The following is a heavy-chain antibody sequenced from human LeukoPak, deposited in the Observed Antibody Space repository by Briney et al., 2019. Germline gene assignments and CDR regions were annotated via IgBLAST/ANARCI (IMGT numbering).Heavy chain of an antibody. D-gene: IGHD2-2*01. CDR2: INSDGSST. Sequence: GGSLRLSCAASGFTFSSYWMHWVRRAPGKGLVWVSRINSDGSSTSYADSVKGRFTISRDNAKNTLYLQMNSLRAEDTAVYYCARAVSTSCYDYWGQGTLVTVSS. J-gene: IGHJ4*02. V-gene: IGHV3-74*01. CDR3: ARAVSTSCYDY. CDR1: GFTFSSYW.